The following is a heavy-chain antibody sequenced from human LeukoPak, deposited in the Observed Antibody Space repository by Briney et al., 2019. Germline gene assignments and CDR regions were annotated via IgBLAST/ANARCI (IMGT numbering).Heavy chain of an antibody. CDR2: INHSGST. CDR3: ARDGGNSPLDY. V-gene: IGHV4-34*01. CDR1: GGSFSGYY. D-gene: IGHD4-23*01. J-gene: IGHJ4*02. Sequence: SETLSLTCAVYGGSFSGYYWSWNRQPPGKGLEWIGEINHSGSTNYNPSLKSRVTISVDTSKNQFSLKLSSVTAADTAVYYCARDGGNSPLDYWGQGTLVTVSS.